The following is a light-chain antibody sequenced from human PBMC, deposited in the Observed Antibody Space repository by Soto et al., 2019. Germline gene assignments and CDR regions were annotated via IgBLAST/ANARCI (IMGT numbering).Light chain of an antibody. V-gene: IGKV1-5*03. CDR2: KAS. J-gene: IGKJ2*01. Sequence: DLQMTQSPSTLSASVGDRVTITCRASQSISSWLAWYQQKPGKAPKLLIYKASSLKSGVPSRFGGSGSGTEFTLTISSLQPDDFAAYYCQQYNSYPYTFGQGTKLDIK. CDR3: QQYNSYPYT. CDR1: QSISSW.